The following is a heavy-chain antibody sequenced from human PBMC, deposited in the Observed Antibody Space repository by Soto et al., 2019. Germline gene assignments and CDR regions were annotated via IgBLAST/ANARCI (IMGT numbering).Heavy chain of an antibody. J-gene: IGHJ4*02. CDR3: ARDLPPLDY. Sequence: QIQLVQSGAEVKKPGASVKVSCKASGYTFTDHGISWVRQAPGQGLEWVGWISAFTDYTDYAQKFRGRVTMTTDKSTNTAYMELRSLTSDDTAVYYCARDLPPLDYWGQGTLVTVSS. CDR2: ISAFTDYT. V-gene: IGHV1-18*01. CDR1: GYTFTDHG.